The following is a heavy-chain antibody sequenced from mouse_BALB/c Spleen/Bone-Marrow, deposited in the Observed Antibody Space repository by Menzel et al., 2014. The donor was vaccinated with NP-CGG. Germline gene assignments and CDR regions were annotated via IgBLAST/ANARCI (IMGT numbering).Heavy chain of an antibody. J-gene: IGHJ4*01. CDR1: GYTFSSYW. CDR3: ARWDTTAMDY. CDR2: ILPGRGST. D-gene: IGHD1-1*01. Sequence: QVQLQQSGAELMKPGASVKISCKATGYTFSSYWIVWVKQRPGHGLEWIGEILPGRGSTNYNEKFKGKATFTSDTSSNTAYMQLSSLTSEDSAVYYCARWDTTAMDYWGQGTSVTVSS. V-gene: IGHV1-9*01.